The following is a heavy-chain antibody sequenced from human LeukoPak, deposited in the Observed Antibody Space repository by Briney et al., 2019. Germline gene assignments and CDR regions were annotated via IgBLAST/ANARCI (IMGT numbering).Heavy chain of an antibody. V-gene: IGHV1-18*01. Sequence: GASVKVSCKASGYTFTSYGISWVRQAPGQGLEWMGWISAYSGNTNYAQKLQGRVTMTTDTSTSTAYMELRSLRSDDTAVYYCARDRKGYNWNPGSFDYWGQGTLVTVSS. CDR2: ISAYSGNT. CDR3: ARDRKGYNWNPGSFDY. D-gene: IGHD1-20*01. J-gene: IGHJ4*02. CDR1: GYTFTSYG.